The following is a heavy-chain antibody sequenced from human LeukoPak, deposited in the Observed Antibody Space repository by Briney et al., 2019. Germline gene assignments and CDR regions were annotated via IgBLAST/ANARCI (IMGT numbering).Heavy chain of an antibody. V-gene: IGHV4-59*08. D-gene: IGHD1-26*01. CDR2: IYYSGST. J-gene: IGHJ4*02. CDR3: ARHANSGSYDY. CDR1: GGSISSYY. Sequence: SETLSLTCTVSGGSISSYYWSWIRQPPGKGLEWIGYIYYSGSTNYNPSLKSRVTISVDTSKNQFSLKLSSVTAADTAVYYCARHANSGSYDYWGQGTLVTVSS.